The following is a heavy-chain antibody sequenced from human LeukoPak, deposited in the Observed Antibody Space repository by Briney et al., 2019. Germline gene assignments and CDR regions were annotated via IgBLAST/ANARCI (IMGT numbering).Heavy chain of an antibody. Sequence: SETLSLTCTVSGGSISSSSYYWGWIRQPPGKGLEWIGSIYYSGSTYYNPSLKSRVTISVDTSKNQFSLKLSSVTAADTAVYHCASLTAEGSGSYRRYYYYYYYMNVWGKGTTVTVSS. CDR1: GGSISSSSYY. V-gene: IGHV4-39*07. CDR3: ASLTAEGSGSYRRYYYYYYYMNV. CDR2: IYYSGST. D-gene: IGHD3-10*01. J-gene: IGHJ6*03.